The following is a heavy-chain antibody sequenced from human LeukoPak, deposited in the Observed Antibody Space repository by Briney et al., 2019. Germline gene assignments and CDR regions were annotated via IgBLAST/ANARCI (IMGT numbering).Heavy chain of an antibody. V-gene: IGHV3-33*03. CDR2: IWYDGSNK. Sequence: GGSLRLSCAASGFTFNTFGMNWVRQAPGKGLEWVAVIWYDGSNKYYADSVKGRFTISRDNSKSTLYLQMNSLRAEDTAVYYCAGIGELGGQWLAPSTQPDFDYWGQGTLVTVSS. CDR3: AGIGELGGQWLAPSTQPDFDY. J-gene: IGHJ4*02. D-gene: IGHD6-19*01. CDR1: GFTFNTFG.